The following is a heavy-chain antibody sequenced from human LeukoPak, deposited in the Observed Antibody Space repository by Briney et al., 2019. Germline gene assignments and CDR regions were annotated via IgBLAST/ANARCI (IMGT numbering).Heavy chain of an antibody. V-gene: IGHV4-34*01. Sequence: PSETLSLTCAVYGGSFSGYYWSWIRQPPGKGLEWIGEINHSGSTNYNPSLKSRVTISVDTSKNQFSLKLSSVTAADTAVYHCARPGAVGAAPPYFDYWGQGTLVTVSS. CDR2: INHSGST. J-gene: IGHJ4*02. CDR1: GGSFSGYY. CDR3: ARPGAVGAAPPYFDY. D-gene: IGHD1-26*01.